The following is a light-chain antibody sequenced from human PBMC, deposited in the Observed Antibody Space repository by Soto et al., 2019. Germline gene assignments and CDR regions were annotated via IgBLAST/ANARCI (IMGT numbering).Light chain of an antibody. CDR3: QSYDSSLSGYV. V-gene: IGLV1-40*01. CDR2: ENN. J-gene: IGLJ1*01. Sequence: QAVVTQPPSVSEAPGQRVTISCTGSRSNIGAGYEAHWYQQVPGTAPKLLIYENNNRPSGVPDRFSGSTSGTSASLAITGLQAEDEAEYYCQSYDSSLSGYVFGTWTKLTVL. CDR1: RSNIGAGYE.